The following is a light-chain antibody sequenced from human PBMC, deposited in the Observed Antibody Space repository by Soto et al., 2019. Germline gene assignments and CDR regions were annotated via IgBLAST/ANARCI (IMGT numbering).Light chain of an antibody. J-gene: IGKJ4*01. CDR2: DAS. Sequence: EIVLTQSPATLSLSPGDRATLSCRASQSVSIYLAWYQQKSGQAPRLLIYDASNRATGIPARFSGSGSETHFTLTISSLEPEDFAVYYCQQRRDWPLTFGGGTKVEIK. CDR3: QQRRDWPLT. V-gene: IGKV3-11*01. CDR1: QSVSIY.